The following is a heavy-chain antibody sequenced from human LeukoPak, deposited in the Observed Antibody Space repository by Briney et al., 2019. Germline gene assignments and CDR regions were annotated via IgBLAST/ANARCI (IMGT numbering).Heavy chain of an antibody. D-gene: IGHD3-3*01. CDR1: AGSVSSGSDY. CDR2: IHYSGST. Sequence: SETLSLTCTVSAGSVSSGSDYWSWIRQPPGRGLEWIGFIHYSGSTTYSPSLESRVSLSVDTSKTQFSLKLSSVTVAETAIYSSAQLLTTFALPTPNLAYWGKGTLVTAS. V-gene: IGHV4-61*01. CDR3: AQLLTTFALPTPNLAY. J-gene: IGHJ4*02.